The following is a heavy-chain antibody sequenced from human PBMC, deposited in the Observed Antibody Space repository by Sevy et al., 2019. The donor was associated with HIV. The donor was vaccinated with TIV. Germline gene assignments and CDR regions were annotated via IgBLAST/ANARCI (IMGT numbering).Heavy chain of an antibody. CDR3: AGLVAGAGTGGGGY. V-gene: IGHV3-7*01. D-gene: IGHD6-13*01. Sequence: GGSLRLSCAASGFTFSSYWMSWVRRAPGKGLEWVANIKQDGSEKYYVDSVKGRFTISRDNAKNSLYLQMNSLRAEDTGGYYCAGLVAGAGTGGGGYWGQGTLVTVSS. CDR2: IKQDGSEK. CDR1: GFTFSSYW. J-gene: IGHJ4*02.